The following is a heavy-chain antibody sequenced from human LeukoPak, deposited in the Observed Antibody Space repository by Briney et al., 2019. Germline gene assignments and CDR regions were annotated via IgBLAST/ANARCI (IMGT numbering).Heavy chain of an antibody. J-gene: IGHJ4*02. V-gene: IGHV4-59*01. D-gene: IGHD2-15*01. CDR1: GGSISTYH. CDR2: IYYSGGT. Sequence: SETLSLTCTVSGGSISTYHWSWIRQPPGKGLEWIGYIYYSGGTNYNPSLKSRLTISVDTSKNQFSLRLSSVTAADTAVYYCARSPTGGSPFFDYWGQGTLVTVSS. CDR3: ARSPTGGSPFFDY.